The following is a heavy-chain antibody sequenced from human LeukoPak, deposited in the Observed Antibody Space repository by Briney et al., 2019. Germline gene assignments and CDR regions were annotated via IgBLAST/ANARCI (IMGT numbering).Heavy chain of an antibody. CDR1: GGSIGSYY. V-gene: IGHV4-59*01. CDR3: ARDRYSSSWFDAFDI. J-gene: IGHJ3*02. Sequence: KPSETLSPTRTVSGGSIGSYYWSWIRQPPGKGLEWVGYIYYSGSTNYNPSLKSRVTISVDTSKNQFSLNLNSVTAADTAVYYCARDRYSSSWFDAFDIWGQGTMVTVSS. CDR2: IYYSGST. D-gene: IGHD6-13*01.